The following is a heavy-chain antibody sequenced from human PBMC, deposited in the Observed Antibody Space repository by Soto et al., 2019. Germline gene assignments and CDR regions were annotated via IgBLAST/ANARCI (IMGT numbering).Heavy chain of an antibody. J-gene: IGHJ6*03. Sequence: GGSLRLSCAASGFTFSSYSMNWVRQAPGKGLERVSSISSSSSYIYYADSVKGRFTISRDNAKNSLYLQMNSLRAEDTAVYYCARGALEWLLSYYYYYMDVWGKGTTVTVSS. CDR2: ISSSSSYI. D-gene: IGHD3-3*01. V-gene: IGHV3-21*01. CDR3: ARGALEWLLSYYYYYMDV. CDR1: GFTFSSYS.